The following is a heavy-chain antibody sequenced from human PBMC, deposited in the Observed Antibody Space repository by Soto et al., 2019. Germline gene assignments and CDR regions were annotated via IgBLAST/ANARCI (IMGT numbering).Heavy chain of an antibody. CDR3: ARDRGYGTPFDY. V-gene: IGHV3-74*03. D-gene: IGHD5-12*01. Sequence: EVQLVASGGGLVQPGGSLRLSCAASGFTFSSYWIHWVRQAPGKGPVWVSRINNDGSSTMYADSVKGRFTISRDNAKNTLYLQMNSLRAEDTAVYYCARDRGYGTPFDYWGQGTLVTVSS. CDR1: GFTFSSYW. CDR2: INNDGSST. J-gene: IGHJ4*02.